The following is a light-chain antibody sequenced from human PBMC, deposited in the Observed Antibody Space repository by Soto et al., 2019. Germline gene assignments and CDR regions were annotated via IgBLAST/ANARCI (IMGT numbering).Light chain of an antibody. J-gene: IGLJ1*01. CDR3: NSYTTNSNRV. CDR1: SGDIGSYNR. CDR2: EVT. Sequence: QSALTQPASVSGSPGQSITISCTGTSGDIGSYNRVSWYQQHPGKAPKLIIYEVTDRPSGVSNRFSGSKSGNTASLTISGLQAEDEADYYCNSYTTNSNRVFGTGTKLTVL. V-gene: IGLV2-14*01.